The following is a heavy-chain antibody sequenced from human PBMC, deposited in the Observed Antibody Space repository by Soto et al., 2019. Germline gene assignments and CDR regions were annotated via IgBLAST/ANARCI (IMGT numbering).Heavy chain of an antibody. CDR3: ARGGQFTYYYDSSGYYLGY. Sequence: VASVKVSCKASGGTFSSYAISWVRQAPGQGLEWMGGIIPIFGTANYAQKFQGRVTITADESTSTAYMELSSLRSEDTAVYYCARGGQFTYYYDSSGYYLGYWGQGTLVTVSS. CDR2: IIPIFGTA. CDR1: GGTFSSYA. J-gene: IGHJ4*02. D-gene: IGHD3-22*01. V-gene: IGHV1-69*13.